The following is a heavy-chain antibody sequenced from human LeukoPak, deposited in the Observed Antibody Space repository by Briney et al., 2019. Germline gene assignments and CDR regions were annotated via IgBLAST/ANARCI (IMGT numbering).Heavy chain of an antibody. V-gene: IGHV3-21*01. CDR2: ISGTSIYI. CDR1: GFTFSSYS. Sequence: TGGSLRLSCAASGFTFSSYSMNWVRQAPGKGLEWVSSISGTSIYIYYADSVKGRFTISRDNAKNSLYLQMNSLRAEDTAVYYCARAHCSGGSCLSVWGQGTLVTVSS. J-gene: IGHJ4*02. CDR3: ARAHCSGGSCLSV. D-gene: IGHD2-15*01.